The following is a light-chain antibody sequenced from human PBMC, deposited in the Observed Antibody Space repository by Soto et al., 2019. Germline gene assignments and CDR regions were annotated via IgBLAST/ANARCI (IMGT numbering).Light chain of an antibody. V-gene: IGKV3-15*01. CDR2: GAS. Sequence: EIVMPQSPAPLSVSPGERFTLSCMAIQSLTRNLAWYQHKPGQSPRLLIYGASTRATGIPARFSGSGSGTEFTLTISSLQSEDFAVYYCQNYDNWPPTWTFGQGTKVDIK. J-gene: IGKJ1*01. CDR3: QNYDNWPPTWT. CDR1: QSLTRN.